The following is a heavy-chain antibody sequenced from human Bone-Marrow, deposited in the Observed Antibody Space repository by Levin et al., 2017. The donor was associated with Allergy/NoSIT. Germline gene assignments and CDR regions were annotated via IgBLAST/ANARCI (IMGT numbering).Heavy chain of an antibody. CDR3: AYSSGELLFAFDY. CDR2: ISYDGSNK. Sequence: LTCAASGFTFSSYGMHWVRQAPGKGLEWVAVISYDGSNKYYADSVKGRFTISRDNSKNTLYLQMNSLRAEDTAVYYCAYSSGELLFAFDYWGQGTLVTVSS. J-gene: IGHJ4*02. D-gene: IGHD1-26*01. V-gene: IGHV3-30*03. CDR1: GFTFSSYG.